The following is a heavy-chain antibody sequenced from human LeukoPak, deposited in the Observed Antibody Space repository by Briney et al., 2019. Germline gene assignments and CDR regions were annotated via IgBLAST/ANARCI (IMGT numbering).Heavy chain of an antibody. CDR1: GGSFSGYY. V-gene: IGHV4-34*01. D-gene: IGHD2-15*01. CDR3: ARYGYCSGGSCSTQYYYYYYYMDV. J-gene: IGHJ6*03. CDR2: INHSGST. Sequence: PSETLSLTCAVYGGSFSGYYWSWIRQPPGKGLEWIGEINHSGSTNYNPSLKSRVTISVDTSKNQFSLKLSSVTAADTAVYYCARYGYCSGGSCSTQYYYYYYYMDVWGKGTTVTVSS.